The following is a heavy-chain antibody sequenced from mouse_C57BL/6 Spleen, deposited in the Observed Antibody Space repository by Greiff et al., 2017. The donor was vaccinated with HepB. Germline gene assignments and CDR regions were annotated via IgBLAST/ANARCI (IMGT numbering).Heavy chain of an antibody. CDR3: ARNGYYDWFAY. D-gene: IGHD2-3*01. CDR1: GFTFSDYG. CDR2: ISSGSSAI. V-gene: IGHV5-17*01. Sequence: EVQGVESGGGLVKPGGSLKLSCAASGFTFSDYGMHWVRQAPEKGLEWVAYISSGSSAIYYADTVKGRFTISRDNAKNTLFLQMTSLRSEDTAMYYFARNGYYDWFAYWGQGTLVTVSA. J-gene: IGHJ3*01.